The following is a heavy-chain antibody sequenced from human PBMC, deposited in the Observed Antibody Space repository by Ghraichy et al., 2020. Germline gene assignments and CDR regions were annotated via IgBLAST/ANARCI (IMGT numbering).Heavy chain of an antibody. J-gene: IGHJ6*02. CDR3: GVQTPRTYYYYGMDV. CDR1: GFTVSSNY. Sequence: GGSLRLSCAASGFTVSSNYMSWVRQAPGKGLEWVSVIYSGGSTYYADSVKGRFTISRDNSKNTLYLQMNSLRAEDTAVYYCGVQTPRTYYYYGMDVWGQGTTVTVSS. CDR2: IYSGGST. D-gene: IGHD1-1*01. V-gene: IGHV3-53*01.